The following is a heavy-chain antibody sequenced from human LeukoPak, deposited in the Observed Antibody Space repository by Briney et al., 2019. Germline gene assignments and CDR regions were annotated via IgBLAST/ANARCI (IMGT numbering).Heavy chain of an antibody. Sequence: PGGSLRLSCAASGFTFSGYWMSWVRDAPGKGVEWVANIKQDGSEKYYVDSVKGRFTISRDNAKNSLFLQMNSLRAEGTAVYYCARDWQWQQLDGDAFDIWGQGTMVTVSS. CDR3: ARDWQWQQLDGDAFDI. V-gene: IGHV3-7*04. CDR1: GFTFSGYW. J-gene: IGHJ3*02. CDR2: IKQDGSEK. D-gene: IGHD6-13*01.